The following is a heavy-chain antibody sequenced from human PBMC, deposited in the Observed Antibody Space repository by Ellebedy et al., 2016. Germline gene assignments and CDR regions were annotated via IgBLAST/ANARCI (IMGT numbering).Heavy chain of an antibody. CDR2: IYHSGST. Sequence: SETLSLTCAVSGGSISSGGYSWSWIRQPPGKGLEWIGYIYHSGSTYYNPSLKSRVTISVDRSKNQFSLKLSSVTAADTAVYYCARGGNVYYGSGSYSDWGQGTLVTVSS. CDR1: GGSISSGGYS. J-gene: IGHJ4*02. V-gene: IGHV4-30-2*01. CDR3: ARGGNVYYGSGSYSD. D-gene: IGHD3-10*01.